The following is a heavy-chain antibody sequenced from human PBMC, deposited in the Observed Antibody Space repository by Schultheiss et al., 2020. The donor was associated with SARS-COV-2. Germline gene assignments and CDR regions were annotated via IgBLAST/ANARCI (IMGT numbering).Heavy chain of an antibody. J-gene: IGHJ4*02. V-gene: IGHV4-30-2*01. Sequence: SETLSLTCAVSGGSISSGGYSWSWIRQPPGKGLEWIGYIYHSGSTYYNPSLKSRVTISVDRSKNQFSLKLSSVTAADTAVYCCARGVRTVTTSFDYWGQGTLVTVSS. CDR1: GGSISSGGYS. CDR2: IYHSGST. CDR3: ARGVRTVTTSFDY. D-gene: IGHD4-17*01.